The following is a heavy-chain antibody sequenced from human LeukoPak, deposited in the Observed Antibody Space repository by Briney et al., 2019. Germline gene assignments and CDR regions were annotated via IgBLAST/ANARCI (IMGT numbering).Heavy chain of an antibody. CDR2: IYPGDSDT. J-gene: IGHJ3*02. CDR3: ARRQQLGKDAFDI. V-gene: IGHV5-51*01. Sequence: GESLKISCKGSGYTFTTYWIGWVRQMPGKGLEWMGIIYPGDSDTRYSPSFQGQVTISADKSISTAYLQWSSLKASDTAMYYCARRQQLGKDAFDIWGQGTMVTVSS. D-gene: IGHD6-13*01. CDR1: GYTFTTYW.